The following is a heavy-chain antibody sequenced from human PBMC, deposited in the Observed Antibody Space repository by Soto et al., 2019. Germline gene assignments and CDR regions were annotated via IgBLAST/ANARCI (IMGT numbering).Heavy chain of an antibody. CDR1: GFTFSSYG. CDR3: AREGSFVNRKVFDS. D-gene: IGHD3-16*02. J-gene: IGHJ4*02. CDR2: IWYDGSEE. Sequence: QVQLVASGGGVVQPGRSLRLSCAASGFTFSSYGMHWVRQAPGKGLEWVAIIWYDGSEEYYADSVEGRFTIFRDNSRDTLYLQMSSLRAEGTAVYYGAREGSFVNRKVFDSWGQGTLVTVS. V-gene: IGHV3-33*01.